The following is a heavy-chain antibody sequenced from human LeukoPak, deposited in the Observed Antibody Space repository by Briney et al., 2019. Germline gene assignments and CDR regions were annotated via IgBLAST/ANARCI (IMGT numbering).Heavy chain of an antibody. D-gene: IGHD3-22*01. CDR2: ISSSGSTI. Sequence: GGSLRLSCAASGFTFSDYYMSWIRQAPGKGLEWVSYISSSGSTIYYADSVKGRFTISRDNAKSSLYLQMNSLRAEDTAVYYCARDLNYYDSSGYPEWGQGTLVTVSS. CDR3: ARDLNYYDSSGYPE. V-gene: IGHV3-11*01. CDR1: GFTFSDYY. J-gene: IGHJ4*02.